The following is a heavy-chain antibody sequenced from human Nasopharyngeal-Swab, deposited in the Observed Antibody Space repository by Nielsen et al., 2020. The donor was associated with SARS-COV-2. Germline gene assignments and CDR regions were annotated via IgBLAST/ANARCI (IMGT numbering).Heavy chain of an antibody. D-gene: IGHD1-26*01. CDR2: IGTAGDT. Sequence: GGSLRLSCAASGFTFSSYAMSWVRQATGKGLEWVSAIGTAGDTYYPGSVKGRFTISRENAKNSLYLQMNSLRAGDTAVYYCAREGELGGSWYFDLWGRGTLVTVSS. CDR1: GFTFSSYA. V-gene: IGHV3-13*01. J-gene: IGHJ2*01. CDR3: AREGELGGSWYFDL.